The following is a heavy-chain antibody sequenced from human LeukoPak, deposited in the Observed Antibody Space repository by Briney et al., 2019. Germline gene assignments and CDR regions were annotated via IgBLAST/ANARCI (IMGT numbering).Heavy chain of an antibody. CDR2: VKSKTDGGTP. CDR3: TRVYLTGEGNDY. Sequence: GGSLTLSCAASGFIFSNAWMQWLRPAPGQGLEWVGRVKSKTDGGTPDYAAPVKGSFIISRDDSENTLYLQMNSLKTEDTALYYCTRVYLTGEGNDYWGQGTLVTVSS. D-gene: IGHD3-9*01. V-gene: IGHV3-15*07. CDR1: GFIFSNAW. J-gene: IGHJ4*02.